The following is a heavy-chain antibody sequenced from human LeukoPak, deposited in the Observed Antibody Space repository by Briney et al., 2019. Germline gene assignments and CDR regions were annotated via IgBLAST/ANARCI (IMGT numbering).Heavy chain of an antibody. Sequence: ASVNVSCKASGGTFSSYAISWVRQAPGQGLEWMGGIIPIFGTANYAQKFQGRVTITADESTSTAYMELSSLRSEDTAVYYCARGGSSTSCYKSPCYYYYGMDVWGQGTTVTVSS. D-gene: IGHD2-2*02. CDR3: ARGGSSTSCYKSPCYYYYGMDV. V-gene: IGHV1-69*13. J-gene: IGHJ6*02. CDR1: GGTFSSYA. CDR2: IIPIFGTA.